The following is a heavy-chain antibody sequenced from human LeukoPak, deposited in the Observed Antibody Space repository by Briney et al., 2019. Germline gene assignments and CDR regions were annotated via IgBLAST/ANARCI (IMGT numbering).Heavy chain of an antibody. CDR2: INHSGST. V-gene: IGHV4-34*01. J-gene: IGHJ5*02. Sequence: KPSETLSLTCAVYGGSLSGYYWSWIRQPPGKGLEWIGEINHSGSTNYNPPLKSRVTISVDTSKNQFSLKLSSVTAADTAVYYCARGTGVLVAAAPNWFDPWGQGTLVAVSS. CDR3: ARGTGVLVAAAPNWFDP. D-gene: IGHD6-13*01. CDR1: GGSLSGYY.